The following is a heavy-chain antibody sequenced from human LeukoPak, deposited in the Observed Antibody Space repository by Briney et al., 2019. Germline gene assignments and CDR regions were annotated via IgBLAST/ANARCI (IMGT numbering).Heavy chain of an antibody. CDR3: ARVSVSSSCFDY. Sequence: SETLSLTCAVYGGSFSGHYWTWIRQPPGKGLEWIGEINHSGSTNYNPSLKSRVTISVDTSKNQFSLKLSSVTAADTAVYYCARVSVSSSCFDYWGQGTLVTVSS. D-gene: IGHD6-13*01. V-gene: IGHV4-34*01. CDR2: INHSGST. J-gene: IGHJ4*02. CDR1: GGSFSGHY.